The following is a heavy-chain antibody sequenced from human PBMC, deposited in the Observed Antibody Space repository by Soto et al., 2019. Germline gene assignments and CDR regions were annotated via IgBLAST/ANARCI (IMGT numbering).Heavy chain of an antibody. CDR3: GRVAYYVSGSVTLYGVDA. J-gene: IGHJ6*02. CDR2: IIPMLGTA. V-gene: IGHV1-69*05. CDR1: AGTFSSYV. D-gene: IGHD3-10*01. Sequence: QVQLVQSGAEVKKPGSSVKVSCKASAGTFSSYVISWVRQAPGQGLEWMGGIIPMLGTANYAQKFQDRVTITTDESTRTAYRELSSLTTEDTAMYYCGRVAYYVSGSVTLYGVDAWGQGTTVTVSS.